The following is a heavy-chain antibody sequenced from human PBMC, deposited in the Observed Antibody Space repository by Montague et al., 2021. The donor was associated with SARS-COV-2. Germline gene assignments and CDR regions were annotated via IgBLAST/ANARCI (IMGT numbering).Heavy chain of an antibody. D-gene: IGHD2-15*01. Sequence: SLRLSCAASGLIVSSNYMSWVRQAPGKGLEWVSVIYSGGSTYYADSVKGRFTISRDNSKNTLYLQMNTLSAEDTAVYYCARGGSGGSCYYPPCYFDCWGQGTLVTVSS. V-gene: IGHV3-53*01. CDR1: GLIVSSNY. J-gene: IGHJ4*02. CDR2: IYSGGST. CDR3: ARGGSGGSCYYPPCYFDC.